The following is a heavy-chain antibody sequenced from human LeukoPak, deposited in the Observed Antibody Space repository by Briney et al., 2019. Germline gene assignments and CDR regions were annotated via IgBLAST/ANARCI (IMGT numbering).Heavy chain of an antibody. J-gene: IGHJ4*02. Sequence: SVKVSCKASGGTFSSYAISWVRQAPGQGLELMGVIIPIFGTANYAQKFQGRGTITTDESTSTASMEMSSLRSAETPVYYSARSIFGVANFDSWGQGTLVTVSS. CDR2: IIPIFGTA. V-gene: IGHV1-69*05. CDR3: ARSIFGVANFDS. D-gene: IGHD3-3*01. CDR1: GGTFSSYA.